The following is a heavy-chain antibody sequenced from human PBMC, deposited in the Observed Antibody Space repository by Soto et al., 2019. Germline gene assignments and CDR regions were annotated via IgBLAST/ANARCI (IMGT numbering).Heavy chain of an antibody. CDR3: ARGALYSSGDGFDY. Sequence: QVQLVESGGGVVQPGRSLRLSCSASGFTFSSYGMHWVRQAPGKGLEWVAVIWYDGSNKYYADSVKGRFTISRDNSKNTLYLQMNSLRAQDTAVYYCARGALYSSGDGFDYWGQGTLVTVSS. V-gene: IGHV3-33*01. CDR1: GFTFSSYG. CDR2: IWYDGSNK. J-gene: IGHJ4*02. D-gene: IGHD6-19*01.